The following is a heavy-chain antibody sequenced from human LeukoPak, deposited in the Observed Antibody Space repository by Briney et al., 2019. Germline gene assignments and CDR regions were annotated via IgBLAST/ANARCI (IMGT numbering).Heavy chain of an antibody. Sequence: GGSLRLSCAVSGITLSNYGMSWVRQAPGKGLEWVAGISGSGGSTNYADSVKGRFTISRDNPQNTLYLQMNSLRAEDTAVYFCAKRGVVIRVILVGFHKEAYYFDSWGQGALVTVSS. CDR1: GITLSNYG. V-gene: IGHV3-23*01. D-gene: IGHD3-22*01. J-gene: IGHJ4*02. CDR2: ISGSGGST. CDR3: AKRGVVIRVILVGFHKEAYYFDS.